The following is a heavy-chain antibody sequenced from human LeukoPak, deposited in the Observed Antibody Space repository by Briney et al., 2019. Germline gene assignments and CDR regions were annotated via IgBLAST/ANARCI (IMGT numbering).Heavy chain of an antibody. Sequence: GGSLRLSCEASGFSLSTSYMSWVRQAPGKGLEYVSVLYDSGDTYYAESVTGRFTISRDNSKNTVYLQMNSLRVEDTAVYYCARAAYDSGGYTANHDFWGQGTLVTVSS. CDR3: ARAAYDSGGYTANHDF. V-gene: IGHV3-53*01. D-gene: IGHD3-22*01. J-gene: IGHJ4*02. CDR2: LYDSGDT. CDR1: GFSLSTSY.